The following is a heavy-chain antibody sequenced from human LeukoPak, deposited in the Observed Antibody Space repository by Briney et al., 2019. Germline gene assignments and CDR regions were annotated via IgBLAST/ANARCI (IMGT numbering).Heavy chain of an antibody. V-gene: IGHV4-39*07. CDR3: ARGPPVYDYVWGSYRRRGYFDY. D-gene: IGHD3-16*02. CDR2: IYYSGST. J-gene: IGHJ4*02. Sequence: SETLSLTCTVSGGSISSSSYYWGWIRQPPGKGLEWIGSIYYSGSTYYNPSLKSRVTISVDTSKNQFSLKLSSVTAADTAVYYCARGPPVYDYVWGSYRRRGYFDYWGQGTLVTVSS. CDR1: GGSISSSSYY.